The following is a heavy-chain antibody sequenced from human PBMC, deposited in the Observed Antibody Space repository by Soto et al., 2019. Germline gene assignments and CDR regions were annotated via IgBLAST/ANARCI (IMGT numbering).Heavy chain of an antibody. D-gene: IGHD3-10*01. CDR2: IDPSDSYT. J-gene: IGHJ6*02. V-gene: IGHV5-10-1*01. Sequence: GESLKISCKGSGYSFTSYWISWVRQMPGKGLEWMGRIDPSDSYTNYSPSFQGHVTISADKSISTAYLQWSSLKASDTAMYYCARSGSSSAAGRGMDVWGQGTRVTVSS. CDR1: GYSFTSYW. CDR3: ARSGSSSAAGRGMDV.